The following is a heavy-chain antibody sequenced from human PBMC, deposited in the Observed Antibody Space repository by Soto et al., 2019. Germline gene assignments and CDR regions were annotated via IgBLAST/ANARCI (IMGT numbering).Heavy chain of an antibody. V-gene: IGHV1-18*01. CDR1: GYTFFTYD. Sequence: QVHLVQSGVEVKTPGASVKVSCQASGYTFFTYDMSWVRQAPGQGLELMGWISTYSGDTKYAQKFQGSVTMTTDTATAKAHLELRSPRSVDTGVYYSARHQGPTTSENWFDPWGQGTLVTVSS. J-gene: IGHJ5*02. CDR3: ARHQGPTTSENWFDP. D-gene: IGHD5-12*01. CDR2: ISTYSGDT.